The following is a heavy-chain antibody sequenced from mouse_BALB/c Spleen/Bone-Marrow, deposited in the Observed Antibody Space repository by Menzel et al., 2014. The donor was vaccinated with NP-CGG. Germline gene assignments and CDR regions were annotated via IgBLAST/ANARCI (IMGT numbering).Heavy chain of an antibody. CDR1: GFNIKDTY. Sequence: VQLQQSGAELVKPGASVKLSCTASGFNIKDTYMHWVKQRPEQGLEWIGRIDPASGNTKFDPKFQGKATIASDTSSNTAYPELRSLTSEDTAVYYCAAYYCDRRYGFAYWRQETLVSVSA. J-gene: IGHJ3*01. V-gene: IGHV14-3*02. CDR2: IDPASGNT. D-gene: IGHD1-1*01. CDR3: AAYYCDRRYGFAY.